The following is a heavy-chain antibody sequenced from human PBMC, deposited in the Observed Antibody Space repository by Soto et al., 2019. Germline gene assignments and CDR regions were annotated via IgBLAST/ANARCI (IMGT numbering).Heavy chain of an antibody. D-gene: IGHD6-13*01. CDR3: ARHGLRSWRPGTDYFDY. CDR2: IYYTGGT. CDR1: GGSINTETFY. V-gene: IGHV4-39*01. J-gene: IGHJ4*02. Sequence: SETLSLTCTVSGGSINTETFYWAWIRQPPGKGLEWIGNIYYTGGTHYNPSLKSRVTISVDTSTNQFSLNLSSVTAADTAVYYCARHGLRSWRPGTDYFDYWGQGTLVTVSS.